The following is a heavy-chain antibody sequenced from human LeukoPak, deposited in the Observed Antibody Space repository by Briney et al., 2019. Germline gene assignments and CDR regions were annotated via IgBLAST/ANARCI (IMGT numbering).Heavy chain of an antibody. Sequence: ASVTASCKASGYTFTSYDINWVRQATGQGLEWMGWMNPNSGNTGYAQKFQGRVTMTRNTSISTAYMELSSLRSEDTAVYYCARGYYDSSGYYYPREYWGQGTLVTVSS. V-gene: IGHV1-8*01. D-gene: IGHD3-22*01. J-gene: IGHJ4*02. CDR3: ARGYYDSSGYYYPREY. CDR2: MNPNSGNT. CDR1: GYTFTSYD.